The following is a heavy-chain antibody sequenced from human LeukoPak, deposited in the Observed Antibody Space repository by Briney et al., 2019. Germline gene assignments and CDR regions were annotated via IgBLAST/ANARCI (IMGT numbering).Heavy chain of an antibody. D-gene: IGHD3-3*01. Sequence: SETLSLTCTVSGGSISSYYWSWIRQPPGKGLEWIGYIYYSGSTNYNPSLKSRVTIPVDTSKNQFSLKLSSVTAADTAVYYCARESAGLYDFWSGNYYYYGMDVWGQGTTVTVSS. CDR2: IYYSGST. J-gene: IGHJ6*02. CDR3: ARESAGLYDFWSGNYYYYGMDV. CDR1: GGSISSYY. V-gene: IGHV4-59*01.